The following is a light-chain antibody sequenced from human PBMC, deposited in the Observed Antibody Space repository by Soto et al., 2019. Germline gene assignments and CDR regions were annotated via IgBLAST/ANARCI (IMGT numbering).Light chain of an antibody. J-gene: IGKJ4*01. V-gene: IGKV3-15*01. CDR1: QSVTST. Sequence: EIVLTQSPGILSLSPWERATLSCRASQSVTSTLAWYQQKPGQTPRLLIYDASTRATGIPARFSGSGSGTEFTLTISSLQSEDFAVYYCQQYNNWPLTFGGGTKVDIK. CDR3: QQYNNWPLT. CDR2: DAS.